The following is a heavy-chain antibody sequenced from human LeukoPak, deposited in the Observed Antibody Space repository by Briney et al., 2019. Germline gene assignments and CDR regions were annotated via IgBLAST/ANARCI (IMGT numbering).Heavy chain of an antibody. Sequence: SVKLSCKASGGTFSSYAISWVRQAPGQGLEWMGGIIPIFGTANYAQKFQGRVTITADESTSTAYMELSSLRSEDTAVYYCASDFWSGYYMDVWGKGTTVTVSS. CDR2: IIPIFGTA. V-gene: IGHV1-69*13. CDR3: ASDFWSGYYMDV. CDR1: GGTFSSYA. D-gene: IGHD3-3*01. J-gene: IGHJ6*03.